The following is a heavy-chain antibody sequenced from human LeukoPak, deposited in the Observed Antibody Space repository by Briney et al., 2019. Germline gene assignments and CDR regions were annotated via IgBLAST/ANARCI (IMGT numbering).Heavy chain of an antibody. V-gene: IGHV4-34*01. CDR1: GGSFSGYY. Sequence: PSETLSLTCAVYGGSFSGYYWSWIRQPPGKGLEWIGEINHSGSTNYNPSLKSRVTISVYTSKNQFSLKLSSVTAADTAVYYCARGPLLDYYDSSGYYFDYWGQGTLVTVSS. CDR3: ARGPLLDYYDSSGYYFDY. D-gene: IGHD3-22*01. J-gene: IGHJ4*02. CDR2: INHSGST.